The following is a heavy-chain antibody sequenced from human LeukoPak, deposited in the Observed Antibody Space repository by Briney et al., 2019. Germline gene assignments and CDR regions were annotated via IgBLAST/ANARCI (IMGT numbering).Heavy chain of an antibody. J-gene: IGHJ3*02. CDR2: IYTSGTT. Sequence: PSETLSLTCTVSGGSISSGSYYWSWIRQPAGEGLEWIGRIYTSGTTNYNPSLKSRVTISKDTSKNQFSLKLSSVTAADTAVYYCARAVGTFDIWGQGTMVTVSS. V-gene: IGHV4-61*02. CDR1: GGSISSGSYY. CDR3: ARAVGTFDI. D-gene: IGHD2-15*01.